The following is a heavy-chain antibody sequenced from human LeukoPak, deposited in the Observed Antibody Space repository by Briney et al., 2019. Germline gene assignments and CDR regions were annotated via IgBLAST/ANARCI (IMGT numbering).Heavy chain of an antibody. J-gene: IGHJ4*02. D-gene: IGHD3-10*01. CDR2: ISASGDRT. Sequence: GGSLKLSCEASDLTLSNYAMTWVGKAQGKGLEWSQTISASGDRTYYADSVKGRFTISRDNSKNTLYLQLNSLRAEDAAVFYCARELEWLGKYYFDYWGQGTLVTVSS. CDR3: ARELEWLGKYYFDY. CDR1: DLTLSNYA. V-gene: IGHV3-23*01.